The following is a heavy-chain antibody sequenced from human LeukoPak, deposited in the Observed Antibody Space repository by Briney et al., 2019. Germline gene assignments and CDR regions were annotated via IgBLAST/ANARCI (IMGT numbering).Heavy chain of an antibody. CDR1: GYSFTSYW. CDR2: IDPSDSYT. Sequence: GESLKISCKGYGYSFTSYWIIRVRQMPGNGLEWMGRIDPSDSYTNYSPSLQGHVTISADKSISAAYLQWSNLKASDTAMYYCARARGDHYSFDYWGQGTLVTVSS. J-gene: IGHJ4*02. CDR3: ARARGDHYSFDY. D-gene: IGHD3-10*01. V-gene: IGHV5-10-1*01.